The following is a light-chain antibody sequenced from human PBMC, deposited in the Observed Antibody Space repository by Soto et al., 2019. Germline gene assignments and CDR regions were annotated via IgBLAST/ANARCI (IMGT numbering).Light chain of an antibody. CDR2: AAS. CDR3: QHFYPTPPVT. J-gene: IGKJ5*01. Sequence: DIQLTQSPSSLSASVGDRVTITCRASQSISNSLNWYQQRPGRAPKLLIYAASTLQSGVPSRFSGSGSGTDFNLTISNLQPEDFATYYCQHFYPTPPVTFGQGTRLEIK. CDR1: QSISNS. V-gene: IGKV1-39*01.